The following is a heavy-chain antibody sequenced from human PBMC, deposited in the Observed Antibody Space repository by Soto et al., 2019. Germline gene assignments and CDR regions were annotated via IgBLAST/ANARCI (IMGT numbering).Heavy chain of an antibody. CDR3: ARVGRQPYYDFDF. CDR2: ISSSSSTM. D-gene: IGHD3-10*01. Sequence: GGSLRLSCAASGFTFSTYAMAWVRQAPGKGLEWVSYISSSSSTMYYADSVKGRFTISRDNAKNSLYLQMNSLRAEDTAVYYCARVGRQPYYDFDFWGQGTRVTVSS. CDR1: GFTFSTYA. V-gene: IGHV3-48*01. J-gene: IGHJ4*02.